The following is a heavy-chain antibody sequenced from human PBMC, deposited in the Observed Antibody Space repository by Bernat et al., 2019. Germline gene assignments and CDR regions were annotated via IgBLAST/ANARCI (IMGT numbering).Heavy chain of an antibody. Sequence: EVQLVESGGGLVQPGGSLRLSCAASGFTFSSYWMTWVRQAPGKGLEWVAIIKQDGSEKYYVDSGKGRFTISRDNAKNSLYLQMNSLRAEDTAVYYCARPNQDGDYGGVYFDYWGQGALVTVSP. D-gene: IGHD4-17*01. CDR3: ARPNQDGDYGGVYFDY. CDR2: IKQDGSEK. J-gene: IGHJ4*02. V-gene: IGHV3-7*01. CDR1: GFTFSSYW.